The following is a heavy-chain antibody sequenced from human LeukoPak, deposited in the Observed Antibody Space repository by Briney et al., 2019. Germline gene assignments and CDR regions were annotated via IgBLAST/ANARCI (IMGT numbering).Heavy chain of an antibody. J-gene: IGHJ5*02. V-gene: IGHV1-46*01. CDR2: INPSGGST. CDR1: GYTFTSYA. D-gene: IGHD1-26*01. CDR3: ARVVGATRPFDP. Sequence: GASVKVSCKASGYTFTSYAMNWVRQAPGQGLEWMGIINPSGGSTTYAQKFQGRVTMTRDTSTSTVYMELSSLRSEDTAVYYCARVVGATRPFDPWGQGTLVTVSS.